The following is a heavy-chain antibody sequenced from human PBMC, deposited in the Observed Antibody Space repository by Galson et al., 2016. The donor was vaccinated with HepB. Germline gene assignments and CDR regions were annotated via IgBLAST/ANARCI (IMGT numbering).Heavy chain of an antibody. CDR2: ITTTSRAR. CDR3: ARLGRYTGWYSVY. Sequence: SLRLSCAASGFTFNNYNMNWVRQAPGKGLEWVAYITTTSRARFYADSVQGRFTISRDNAKNTVYLQMNSLRAEDTAVYYCARLGRYTGWYSVYWGQGTLVTVSS. CDR1: GFTFNNYN. J-gene: IGHJ4*02. D-gene: IGHD3-16*02. V-gene: IGHV3-48*04.